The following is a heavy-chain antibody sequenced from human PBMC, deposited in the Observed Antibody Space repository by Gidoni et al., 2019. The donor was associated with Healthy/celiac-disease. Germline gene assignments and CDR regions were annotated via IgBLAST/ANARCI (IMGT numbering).Heavy chain of an antibody. Sequence: QVQLVESGGGVVQPGGSLRLSCAASGFPFRSYGMHWVRQTPGKGLEWLAVIWYDANNKYYADSVKGRFTISRDNSKNTLYLQMNSPRAEDTAVYYCARTLYSSSWYWFDPWGQGTLVTVSS. J-gene: IGHJ5*02. V-gene: IGHV3-33*01. CDR2: IWYDANNK. CDR3: ARTLYSSSWYWFDP. D-gene: IGHD6-13*01. CDR1: GFPFRSYG.